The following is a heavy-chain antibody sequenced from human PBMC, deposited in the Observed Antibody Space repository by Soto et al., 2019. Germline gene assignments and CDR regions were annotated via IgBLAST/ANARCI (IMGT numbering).Heavy chain of an antibody. CDR1: GGSISSGGYY. Sequence: QVQLQESGPGLVKPSQTLSLTCTVSGGSISSGGYYWSWIRQHPGKGLEWIGYIYYSGSTYYNPSLKSRVTISVDTSKNPCSLKRSSVTAAGTAVYYGARGGHIVGATGWFDPWGQGTLVTVSS. D-gene: IGHD1-26*01. CDR3: ARGGHIVGATGWFDP. CDR2: IYYSGST. V-gene: IGHV4-31*03. J-gene: IGHJ5*02.